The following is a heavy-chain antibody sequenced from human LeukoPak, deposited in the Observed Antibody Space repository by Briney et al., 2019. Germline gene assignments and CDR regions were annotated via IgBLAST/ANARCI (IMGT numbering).Heavy chain of an antibody. CDR3: ARGPPPDFDY. CDR1: GDSISSYY. V-gene: IGHV4-4*07. J-gene: IGHJ4*02. Sequence: SETLSLTCTVSGDSISSYYWSWIRQPAGKGLEWIGRIHPSGSTNYNPSLKSRVTLSVDTSKNQFSLKLSSVTATDTAVYYCARGPPPDFDYWGRGTLVTVSS. CDR2: IHPSGST.